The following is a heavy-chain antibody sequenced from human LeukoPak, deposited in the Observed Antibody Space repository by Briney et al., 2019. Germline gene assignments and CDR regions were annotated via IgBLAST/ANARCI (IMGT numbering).Heavy chain of an antibody. Sequence: ASVKVSCKASGYTFTGYYMHWVRQAPGQGLEWMGWINPNSGGTNYAQKFQGRVTMTTDTSTSTAYMELRSLRSDDTAVYYCAREWVVGATRRWFDPWGQGTLVTVSS. CDR2: INPNSGGT. CDR3: AREWVVGATRRWFDP. J-gene: IGHJ5*02. CDR1: GYTFTGYY. D-gene: IGHD1-26*01. V-gene: IGHV1-2*02.